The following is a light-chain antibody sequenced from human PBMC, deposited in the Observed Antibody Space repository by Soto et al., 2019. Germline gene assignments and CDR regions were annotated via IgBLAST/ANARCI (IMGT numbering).Light chain of an antibody. J-gene: IGKJ1*01. CDR2: AAS. CDR1: QGISSY. V-gene: IGKV1-8*01. Sequence: AIRMTQSPSSFSASTGDRVTITCRASQGISSYLAWHQQKPGKAPKLLIYAASTLQSGVPSRFSGSGSGTDFTLTISCLQSEDFATYYYQEYYSYPHTFGQGTKVDVK. CDR3: QEYYSYPHT.